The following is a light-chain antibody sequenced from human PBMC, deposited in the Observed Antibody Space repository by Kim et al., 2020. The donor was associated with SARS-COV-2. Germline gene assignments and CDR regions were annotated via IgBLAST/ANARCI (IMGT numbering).Light chain of an antibody. Sequence: QPVLTQPPSASGTPGQRVTISCSGSSSNIVINTVNWYQQLPGTAPKLLIYSNNQRPSGVPDRFSGSKSGTSASLAISGLQSEDEADYYCTTWDDSLNGRVFGGGTKLTVL. J-gene: IGLJ3*02. CDR2: SNN. CDR3: TTWDDSLNGRV. CDR1: SSNIVINT. V-gene: IGLV1-44*01.